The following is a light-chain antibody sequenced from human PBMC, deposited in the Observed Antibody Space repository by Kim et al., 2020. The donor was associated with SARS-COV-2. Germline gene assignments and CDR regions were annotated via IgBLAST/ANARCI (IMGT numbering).Light chain of an antibody. CDR1: SGDVGSYNR. Sequence: QSALTQPPSVSGSPGQSVTISCTGTSGDVGSYNRVSWYQQPPGTAPKLMIYEVSDRPSGVPDRFSGSKSGNTASLTISGLQAEDEADYYCSSYTGSITYVFGTGTKVTVL. V-gene: IGLV2-18*02. J-gene: IGLJ1*01. CDR3: SSYTGSITYV. CDR2: EVS.